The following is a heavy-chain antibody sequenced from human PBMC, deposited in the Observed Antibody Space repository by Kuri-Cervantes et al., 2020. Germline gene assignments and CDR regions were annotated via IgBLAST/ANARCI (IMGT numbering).Heavy chain of an antibody. J-gene: IGHJ4*02. V-gene: IGHV4-39*07. CDR2: IYYSGST. Sequence: ESLKISCTVSGGSISSSSYYWGWIRQPPGKGLEWIGSIYYSGSTYYNPSLKSRVTISVDTSKNQFSLKLSSVTAADTAVYFCSGGGYWGQGTLVTVSS. CDR1: GGSISSSSYY. CDR3: SGGGY.